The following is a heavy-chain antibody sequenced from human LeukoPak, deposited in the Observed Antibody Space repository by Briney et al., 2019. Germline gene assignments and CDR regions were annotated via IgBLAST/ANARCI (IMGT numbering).Heavy chain of an antibody. CDR2: INDGGRS. D-gene: IGHD1-26*01. V-gene: IGHV4-34*01. CDR1: GDSFSDYY. J-gene: IGHJ4*02. Sequence: SETLSLTCGAYGDSFSDYYWTWIRQTPGKGLEWIGEINDGGRSNYNPSLNGRVTIPIDSSQNHFSLNLSSVTAADTAVYYCARRHQGGIYYRAWYYFDSWGQGTLVTVSS. CDR3: ARRHQGGIYYRAWYYFDS.